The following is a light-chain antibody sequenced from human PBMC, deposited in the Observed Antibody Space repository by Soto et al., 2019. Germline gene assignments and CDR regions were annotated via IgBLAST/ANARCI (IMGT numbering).Light chain of an antibody. CDR2: TNN. Sequence: QPVLTQPPSASGTPGQRVTISCSGGSSNIGGNPVNWYQQLPGAAPTLLIYTNNKRPSGVPDRISGSKSGTSASLAISGLQSGDEADYYCAAWDDSLNGYVLGTGTKLTVL. CDR1: SSNIGGNP. CDR3: AAWDDSLNGYV. V-gene: IGLV1-44*01. J-gene: IGLJ1*01.